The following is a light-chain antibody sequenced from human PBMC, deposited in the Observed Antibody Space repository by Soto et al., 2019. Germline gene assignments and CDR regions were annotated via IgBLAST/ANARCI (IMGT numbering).Light chain of an antibody. CDR3: CAYTARTTLSWV. J-gene: IGLJ3*02. CDR1: SSDIGGYNH. V-gene: IGLV2-14*03. CDR2: DVD. Sequence: QSALTQPTSVSGSPGQSITISCTGVSSDIGGYNHVSWYQQHPGKVPRLIIYDVDNRPLGVSNRFSGSQSGNTASLSISGLQAEDEAEYYCCAYTARTTLSWVFGGGTTLTVL.